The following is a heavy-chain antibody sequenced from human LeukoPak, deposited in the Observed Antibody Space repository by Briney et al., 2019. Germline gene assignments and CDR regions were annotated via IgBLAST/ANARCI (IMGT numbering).Heavy chain of an antibody. CDR1: GGSISSGGYY. J-gene: IGHJ5*02. D-gene: IGHD4-11*01. CDR2: IYYSGNT. CDR3: ARESPDYRTSGHLGFDP. V-gene: IGHV4-31*03. Sequence: SETLSLTCTVSGGSISSGGYYWSWIRQHPGKGLEWIGYIYYSGNTYYNPSLKSRVTISLDTSKNQFSLKLSSVTAADTAVYYCARESPDYRTSGHLGFDPWGQETLVTVPS.